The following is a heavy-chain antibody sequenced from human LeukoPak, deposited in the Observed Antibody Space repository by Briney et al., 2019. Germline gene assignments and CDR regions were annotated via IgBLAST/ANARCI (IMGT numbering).Heavy chain of an antibody. J-gene: IGHJ3*02. V-gene: IGHV3-7*01. CDR2: INPDGSEK. CDR1: GLTFSNSW. CDR3: ARDPAWGAFDI. Sequence: GGSLRLSCAASGLTFSNSWMTWVRQAPEKGRESVASINPDGSEKYYVDSVKGRFTISRDNAKNALYLQINSLRAEDTALYCYARDPAWGAFDIWGQGTMAIVSS. D-gene: IGHD7-27*01.